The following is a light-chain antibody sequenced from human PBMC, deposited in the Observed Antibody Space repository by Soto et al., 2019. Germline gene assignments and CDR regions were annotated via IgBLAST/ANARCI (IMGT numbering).Light chain of an antibody. CDR3: AAWDDSLTTWV. Sequence: QSVLTQPPSVSAAPGQKVTISCSGTSSNIGDNYVSWYRQLPGTAPKLLIYRNNQRPSGVPDRFSGSKSGTSASLAISGLRSEDEADYYCAAWDDSLTTWVFGGGTKLTVL. CDR2: RNN. V-gene: IGLV1-47*01. CDR1: SSNIGDNY. J-gene: IGLJ3*02.